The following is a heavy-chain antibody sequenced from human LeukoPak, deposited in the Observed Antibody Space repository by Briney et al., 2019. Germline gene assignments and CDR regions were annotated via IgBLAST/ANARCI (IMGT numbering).Heavy chain of an antibody. D-gene: IGHD6-13*01. Sequence: SETLSLTCAVYGVSFSGYYWSWIRQPPGKGLEWIGEINHSGSTNYNPSLKSRVTISVDTSKNQFSLKLSSVTAADTAVYYCARGLGYGSSWYAYSNWFDPWGQGTLVTVSS. CDR2: INHSGST. CDR1: GVSFSGYY. CDR3: ARGLGYGSSWYAYSNWFDP. J-gene: IGHJ5*02. V-gene: IGHV4-34*01.